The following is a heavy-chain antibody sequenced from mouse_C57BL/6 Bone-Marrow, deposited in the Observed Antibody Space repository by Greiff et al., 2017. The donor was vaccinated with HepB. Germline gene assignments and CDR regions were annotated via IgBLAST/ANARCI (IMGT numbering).Heavy chain of an antibody. CDR1: GFTFSSYA. CDR3: ASLRTVPFDY. J-gene: IGHJ2*01. Sequence: EVHLVESGGGLVKPGGSLKLSCAASGFTFSSYAMSWVRQTPEKRLEWVATISDGGSYTYYPDNVKGRFTISRDNAKNNLYLQMSHLKSEDTAMYYCASLRTVPFDYWGQGTTLTVSS. CDR2: ISDGGSYT. V-gene: IGHV5-4*01. D-gene: IGHD4-1*01.